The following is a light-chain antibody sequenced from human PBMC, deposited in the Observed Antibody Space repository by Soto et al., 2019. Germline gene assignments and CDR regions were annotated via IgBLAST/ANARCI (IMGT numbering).Light chain of an antibody. CDR3: QAYDYSLTAFV. CDR2: GSR. CDR1: NSNLGAGYD. Sequence: QSVLTQPPSVSGAPGQRVTISCTGNNSNLGAGYDVHWYQQLPGAAPKLVVFGSRNRPSGVPERFSGSKSGTSASLAITGLQAEDEADYYCQAYDYSLTAFVFGGGTKLTVL. V-gene: IGLV1-40*01. J-gene: IGLJ3*02.